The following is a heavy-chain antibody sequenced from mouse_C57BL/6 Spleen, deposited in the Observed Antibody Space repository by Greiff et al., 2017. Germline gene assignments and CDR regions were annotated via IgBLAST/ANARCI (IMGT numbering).Heavy chain of an antibody. CDR1: GYTFTSYW. D-gene: IGHD1-1*01. CDR2: INPSSGYT. J-gene: IGHJ2*01. Sequence: QVQLQQSGAELAKPGASVKLSCKASGYTFTSYWMHWVKQRPGQGLEWIGYINPSSGYTTYNQKFKDKATLTADKSSSTAYMQLRSLTSEDSAVYYCASATVEDEDYWGQGTTLTVSS. CDR3: ASATVEDEDY. V-gene: IGHV1-7*01.